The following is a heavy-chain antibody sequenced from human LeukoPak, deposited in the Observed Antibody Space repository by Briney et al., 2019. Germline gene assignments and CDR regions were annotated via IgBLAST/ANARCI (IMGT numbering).Heavy chain of an antibody. CDR1: GYTFTSYG. D-gene: IGHD2-2*01. V-gene: IGHV1-18*01. J-gene: IGHJ4*02. Sequence: GASVKVSCKASGYTFTSYGISWVRQAPGQGLEWMGWISAYNGNTNYAQKLQGRVTMTTDTSTSTAYIELRSLRSDDTAVYYCARIYCSSTSCFDYWGQGTLVTVSS. CDR3: ARIYCSSTSCFDY. CDR2: ISAYNGNT.